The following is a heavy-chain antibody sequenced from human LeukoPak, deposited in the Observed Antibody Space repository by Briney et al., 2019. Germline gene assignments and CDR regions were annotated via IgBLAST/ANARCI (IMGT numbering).Heavy chain of an antibody. J-gene: IGHJ4*02. CDR2: INPNNGGT. CDR1: GYNFPGYD. D-gene: IGHD3-3*01. Sequence: ASVKVSCKTSGYNFPGYDIHWVRQAPGRGPEWMGLINPNNGGTEYAQRFQGRVTMTRDTSISTAFMELSGLRSDDTAVYYCARGIPSFTLFGVVIYWGQGTAVTVSS. CDR3: ARGIPSFTLFGVVIY. V-gene: IGHV1-2*02.